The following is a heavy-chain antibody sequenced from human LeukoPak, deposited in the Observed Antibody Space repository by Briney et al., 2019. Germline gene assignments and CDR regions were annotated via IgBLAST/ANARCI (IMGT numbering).Heavy chain of an antibody. CDR1: GGSISSSSYY. D-gene: IGHD4-17*01. J-gene: IGHJ2*01. CDR2: IYYSGST. Sequence: SETLSLTCTVSGGSISSSSYYWGWIRQPPGKGLEWIGSIYYSGSTYYNPSLKSRVTISVDTSKNQFSLKLSSVTAADTAVYYCARERLTTAARWYFDLWGRGTLVTVSS. CDR3: ARERLTTAARWYFDL. V-gene: IGHV4-39*07.